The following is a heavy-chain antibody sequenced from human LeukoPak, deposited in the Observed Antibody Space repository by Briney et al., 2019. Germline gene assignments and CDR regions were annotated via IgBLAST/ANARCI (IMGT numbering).Heavy chain of an antibody. Sequence: PSETLSLTCTVSGGSISSYYWSWIRQPAGKGLELIGRIYTSGSTNYNPSLKSRVTMSVDTSKDQFSPKLSSVTAADTAVYYCARGPYYYDSSGSYLDYWGQGTLVTVSS. D-gene: IGHD3-22*01. CDR1: GGSISSYY. J-gene: IGHJ4*02. V-gene: IGHV4-4*07. CDR3: ARGPYYYDSSGSYLDY. CDR2: IYTSGST.